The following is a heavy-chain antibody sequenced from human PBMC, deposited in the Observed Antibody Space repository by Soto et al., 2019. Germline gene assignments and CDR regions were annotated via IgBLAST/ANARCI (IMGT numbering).Heavy chain of an antibody. CDR1: GFTFSNYW. Sequence: GGSLRLSCAVSGFTFSNYWMTWVRQAPGKGLEWVAYMNQDGSQIYYVDSLRGRFTISRDNAKNSLYLQMNSLRDEDTAVYYCARDSSGRQYYGMDVWGQGTTVTVSS. J-gene: IGHJ6*02. CDR2: MNQDGSQI. CDR3: ARDSSGRQYYGMDV. D-gene: IGHD3-22*01. V-gene: IGHV3-7*01.